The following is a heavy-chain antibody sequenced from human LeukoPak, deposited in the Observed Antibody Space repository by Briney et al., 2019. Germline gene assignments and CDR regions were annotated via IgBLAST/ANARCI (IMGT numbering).Heavy chain of an antibody. J-gene: IGHJ3*02. CDR3: AKGGGRPLGDAYDI. Sequence: SETLSLTCAVSGGSISSGGYSWSWIRQPPGKGLEWIGYIYHSGSTYYNPSLKSRVTISVDRSKNQFSLKLSSVTAADTAVYYCAKGGGRPLGDAYDIWGQGTMVTVSS. D-gene: IGHD1-26*01. CDR2: IYHSGST. CDR1: GGSISSGGYS. V-gene: IGHV4-30-2*01.